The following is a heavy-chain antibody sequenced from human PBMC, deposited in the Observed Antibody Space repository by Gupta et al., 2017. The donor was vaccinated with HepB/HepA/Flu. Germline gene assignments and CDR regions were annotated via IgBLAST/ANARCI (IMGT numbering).Heavy chain of an antibody. Sequence: EVQLVESGGGLVQPGGSLRLSCVASGFSVSTNYMSWVRQAPGKGLEWVSSISSGGSIYDADSVKGRFSISRDSSKNTVDLKMNSLRAEDTALYYCARDKAFPKDGFDSWGQGTMVTVSS. CDR3: ARDKAFPKDGFDS. CDR2: ISSGGSI. CDR1: GFSVSTNY. D-gene: IGHD2/OR15-2a*01. V-gene: IGHV3-66*01. J-gene: IGHJ3*02.